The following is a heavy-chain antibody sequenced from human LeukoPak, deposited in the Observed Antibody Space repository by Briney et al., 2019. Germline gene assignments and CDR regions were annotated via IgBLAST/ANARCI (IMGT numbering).Heavy chain of an antibody. V-gene: IGHV4-61*02. Sequence: SQTLSLTCTVSGGSISSGSYYWSWIRQPAGKGLEWIGRIYTSGSTNYNPSLKSRVTISVDTSKNQFSLKLSSVTAADTAVYYCAAHSLYAFDIWGQGTMVTVSS. J-gene: IGHJ3*02. CDR2: IYTSGST. D-gene: IGHD5-18*01. CDR3: AAHSLYAFDI. CDR1: GGSISSGSYY.